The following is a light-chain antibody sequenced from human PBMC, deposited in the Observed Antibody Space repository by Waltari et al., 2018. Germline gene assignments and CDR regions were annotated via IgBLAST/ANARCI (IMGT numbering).Light chain of an antibody. J-gene: IGLJ3*02. CDR2: DIY. CDR1: SSDLGDYEY. CDR3: CSYTGRKTWV. V-gene: IGLV2-11*01. Sequence: QSALTQPRPVSGSPGQSVPMSCTGTSSDLGDYEYVSWYQQHPGKAPKLIIHDIYRRPSGVPDRFSASKSGNTASLTISGLQADDEADYYCCSYTGRKTWVFGGGTKVTVL.